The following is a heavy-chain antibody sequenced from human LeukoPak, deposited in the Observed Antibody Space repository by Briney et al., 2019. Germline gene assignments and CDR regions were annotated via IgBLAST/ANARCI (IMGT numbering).Heavy chain of an antibody. CDR3: ARDVVLTSSPDAFDI. CDR1: GVSITKDGYS. Sequence: SQTLSLTCTVSGVSITKDGYSWTWIRQPPGKGLEWIGDISYSGSTKYKSSLKRRLTISGDVSKNQFSLKLTSVTAADTAVYYCARDVVLTSSPDAFDIWGQGTMVTVSS. D-gene: IGHD2-21*02. J-gene: IGHJ3*02. V-gene: IGHV4-31*03. CDR2: ISYSGST.